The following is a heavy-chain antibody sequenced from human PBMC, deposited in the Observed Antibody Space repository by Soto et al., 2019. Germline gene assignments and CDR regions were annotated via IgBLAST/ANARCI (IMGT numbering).Heavy chain of an antibody. Sequence: ASVKVSCKASGGTFSSYTISWVRQAPGQGLEWMGRIIPILGIANYAQKFQGRVTITADKSTSTAYMELSSLRSEDTAVYYCARPSVVVPAAPHDAFDIWGQGTMVTVSS. D-gene: IGHD2-2*01. CDR1: GGTFSSYT. J-gene: IGHJ3*02. CDR3: ARPSVVVPAAPHDAFDI. V-gene: IGHV1-69*02. CDR2: IIPILGIA.